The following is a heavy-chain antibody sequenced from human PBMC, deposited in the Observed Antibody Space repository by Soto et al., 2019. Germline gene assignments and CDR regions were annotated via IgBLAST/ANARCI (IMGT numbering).Heavy chain of an antibody. CDR3: AGSKNRGVTVDN. J-gene: IGHJ4*02. D-gene: IGHD3-10*01. CDR2: AYHSADA. Sequence: SETLSLTCTVSGVPIRSYFWTWLRQPPGKGLEWIGFAYHSADANYNPSLRNRATISTDPAKRLFYLRLSSLTAADTALYYSAGSKNRGVTVDNRRQVALVTVSS. V-gene: IGHV4-59*13. CDR1: GVPIRSYF.